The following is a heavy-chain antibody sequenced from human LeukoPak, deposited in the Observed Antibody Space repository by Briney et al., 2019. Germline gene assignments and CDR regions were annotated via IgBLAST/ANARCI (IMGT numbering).Heavy chain of an antibody. V-gene: IGHV1-2*02. CDR1: GYTFTGYY. D-gene: IGHD6-13*01. Sequence: ASVKVSCKASGYTFTGYYMHWVRKAPGQGLEWMRWINPNSGGTNYAPKFQGRVTMTRDTSISTAYMELSRLRSDDTAVYYCARVAGDSSSWYDYWGQGTLVTVSS. CDR3: ARVAGDSSSWYDY. CDR2: INPNSGGT. J-gene: IGHJ4*02.